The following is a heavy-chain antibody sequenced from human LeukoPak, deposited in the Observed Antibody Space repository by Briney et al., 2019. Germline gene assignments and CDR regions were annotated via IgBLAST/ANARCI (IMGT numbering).Heavy chain of an antibody. J-gene: IGHJ4*02. CDR3: ARSEGDYYGSGSYWGLDY. CDR1: GFTFISYW. V-gene: IGHV3-7*01. Sequence: PGGSLRLSCAASGFTFISYWMSWVRQAPGKGLEWVANIKQDGSEKYYVDSVKGRFTISRDNAKNSLYLQMNSLRAEDTAVYHCARSEGDYYGSGSYWGLDYWGQGTLVTVSS. D-gene: IGHD3-10*01. CDR2: IKQDGSEK.